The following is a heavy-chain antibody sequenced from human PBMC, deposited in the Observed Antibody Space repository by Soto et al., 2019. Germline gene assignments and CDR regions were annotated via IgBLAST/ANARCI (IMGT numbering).Heavy chain of an antibody. D-gene: IGHD7-27*01. CDR2: IYYSGAT. CDR1: GDSMGTGGHY. J-gene: IGHJ4*02. CDR3: VRDKDLRLTVWGY. Sequence: QVHLQESGPGLVRPSQSLSLTCTVSGDSMGTGGHYYNWIRQVPGKGLEWIGYIYYSGATHYSPSLRARATISRDTSKNQFSLTLISVTAADTALYYCVRDKDLRLTVWGYWGQGIQVTVSS. V-gene: IGHV4-31*03.